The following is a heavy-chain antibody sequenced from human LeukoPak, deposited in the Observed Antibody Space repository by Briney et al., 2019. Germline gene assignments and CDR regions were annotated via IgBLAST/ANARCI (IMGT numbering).Heavy chain of an antibody. D-gene: IGHD1-26*01. Sequence: GGSLRLSCAASGFTFSSYAMSWVRQAPGKGLEWVSAISGSGGSTYYGDSVKGRFTISRDNSKNTLYVQMNSLRAEDTAVYYCARHSGSYLRYFDHWGQGTLVTVSS. CDR2: ISGSGGST. V-gene: IGHV3-23*01. CDR3: ARHSGSYLRYFDH. CDR1: GFTFSSYA. J-gene: IGHJ4*02.